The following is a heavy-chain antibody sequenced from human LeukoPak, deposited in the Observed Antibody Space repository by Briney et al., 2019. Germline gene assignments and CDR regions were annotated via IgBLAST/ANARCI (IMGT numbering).Heavy chain of an antibody. Sequence: SSETLSLTCTVSGASISRYYWRWIRQPPGKALEWIGHISYRGSTNYNPSLNSRVTISVDTSKNQFSLKLSSVTAADTAVYYGARDSIVGATTPVIDYWGQGTLVTVSS. J-gene: IGHJ4*02. CDR1: GASISRYY. D-gene: IGHD1-26*01. CDR2: ISYRGST. V-gene: IGHV4-59*12. CDR3: ARDSIVGATTPVIDY.